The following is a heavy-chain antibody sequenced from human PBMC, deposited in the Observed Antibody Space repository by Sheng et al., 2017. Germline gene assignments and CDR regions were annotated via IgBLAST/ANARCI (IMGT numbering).Heavy chain of an antibody. D-gene: IGHD3-10*01. CDR2: TSYDGSNN. CDR1: AFTFSNYA. J-gene: IGHJ5*02. Sequence: QVQLVESGGGVVQPGRSLRLSCAASAFTFSNYAMHWVRQAPGKGLEWVAVTSYDGSNNDYSDSVKGRFTISRDNSKNTLYLQMNSLRAEDTAVYYCARALLWFGDGLYNWFDPWGRGRPWSPSPQ. V-gene: IGHV3-30*04. CDR3: ARALLWFGDGLYNWFDP.